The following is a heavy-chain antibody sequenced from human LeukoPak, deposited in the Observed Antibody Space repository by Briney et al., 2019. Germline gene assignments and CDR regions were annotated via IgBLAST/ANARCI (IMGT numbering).Heavy chain of an antibody. CDR1: GFTFSNYC. D-gene: IGHD3-22*01. Sequence: GGSLRLSCAASGFTFSNYCMHWVRQAPGKGLVWVSRINSDGINTSYADSVKGRFTISRDNAKNSLNLQMNSLRAKDTAVYYCARDLGQYYDTSDNWFDPWGQGTLVTVSS. CDR2: INSDGINT. J-gene: IGHJ5*02. CDR3: ARDLGQYYDTSDNWFDP. V-gene: IGHV3-74*01.